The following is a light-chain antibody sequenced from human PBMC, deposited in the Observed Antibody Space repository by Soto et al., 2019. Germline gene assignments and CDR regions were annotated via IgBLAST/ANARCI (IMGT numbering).Light chain of an antibody. Sequence: QSVLTQPPSVSAAPGQKVTITCSGGSSNIGNNFVAWYHQLPGTAPKLLIYDNNQRPSGIPDRFSGSKSGTAATLGITGLQTGDEDDYFCEACDSSRRAVLFGGGTKLTVL. V-gene: IGLV1-51*01. J-gene: IGLJ2*01. CDR2: DNN. CDR3: EACDSSRRAVL. CDR1: SSNIGNNF.